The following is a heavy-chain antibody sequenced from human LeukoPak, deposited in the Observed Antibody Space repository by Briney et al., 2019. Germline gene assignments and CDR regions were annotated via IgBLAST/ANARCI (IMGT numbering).Heavy chain of an antibody. V-gene: IGHV1-8*03. D-gene: IGHD6-19*01. CDR1: GYTFTSYD. Sequence: PGASVKVSCTASGYTFTSYDINWVRQATGQGLEWMGWMNPNSGNTGYAQKVQGRVTITRNTSISTAYMEMSSLRSDDTAVYYCARDKPGGWYEGAIDYWGQGTLVTVSS. CDR3: ARDKPGGWYEGAIDY. CDR2: MNPNSGNT. J-gene: IGHJ4*02.